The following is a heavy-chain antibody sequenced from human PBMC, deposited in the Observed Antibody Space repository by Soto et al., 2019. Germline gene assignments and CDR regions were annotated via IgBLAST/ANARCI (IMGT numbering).Heavy chain of an antibody. D-gene: IGHD3-3*01. J-gene: IGHJ4*02. CDR1: GGTFSSYA. V-gene: IGHV1-69*13. CDR3: ASQLYYDFWSGPDY. CDR2: IIPIFGTA. Sequence: ASVKVSCKASGGTFSSYAISWVRQAPGQGLEWMGGIIPIFGTANYAQRFQGRVTITADESTSTAYMELSSLRSEDTAVYYCASQLYYDFWSGPDYWGQGTLVTVSS.